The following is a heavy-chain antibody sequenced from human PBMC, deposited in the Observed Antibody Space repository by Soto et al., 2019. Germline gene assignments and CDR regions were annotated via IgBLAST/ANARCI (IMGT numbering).Heavy chain of an antibody. CDR2: IYWDDDK. D-gene: IGHD1-26*01. CDR3: AHRMWYSESY. CDR1: GFSLSTSGVG. V-gene: IGHV2-5*02. J-gene: IGHJ4*02. Sequence: QITLKESGPTLVKPTQTLTLTCTFSGFSLSTSGVGVGWIRQPRGKALQWLALIYWDDDKHYSPSLKSRLTITKYTSKIRVVLTMTIIDPVDTATYCCAHRMWYSESYLGRGTLVTVSS.